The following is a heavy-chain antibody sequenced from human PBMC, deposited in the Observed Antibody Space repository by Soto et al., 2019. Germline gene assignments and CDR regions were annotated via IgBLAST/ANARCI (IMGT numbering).Heavy chain of an antibody. V-gene: IGHV3-21*01. D-gene: IGHD3-22*01. CDR1: GFTFSTYS. CDR2: ISSSSRYT. J-gene: IGHJ5*02. CDR3: ARGALYYYDRSGYSGSSFDP. Sequence: EVQLVESGAGLVKPGGSLRLSCAASGFTFSTYSMNWVRQAPGKGLEWVSSISSSSRYTYYADSLKGRFTISRDNAKNSLYLQMNSLRAEDTAVYYCARGALYYYDRSGYSGSSFDPWGQGTLVTVSS.